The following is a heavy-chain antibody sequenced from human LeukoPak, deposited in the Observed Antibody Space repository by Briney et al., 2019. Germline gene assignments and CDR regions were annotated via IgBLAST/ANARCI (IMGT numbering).Heavy chain of an antibody. J-gene: IGHJ5*02. V-gene: IGHV4-34*01. D-gene: IGHD3-10*01. CDR1: GGSFSGYY. CDR2: INHSGST. CDR3: ARVRYYGSGERNTWFDP. Sequence: SETLSLTCAVYGGSFSGYYWSWIRQPPGKGLEWIGEINHSGSTYYNPSLKSRVTISVDTSKNQFSLMLSSVTAADTAVYYCARVRYYGSGERNTWFDPWGQGTLVTVSS.